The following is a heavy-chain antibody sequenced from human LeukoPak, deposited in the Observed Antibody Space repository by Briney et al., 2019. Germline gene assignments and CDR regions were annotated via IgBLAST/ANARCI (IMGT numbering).Heavy chain of an antibody. CDR2: ISGSGGST. CDR3: AKDYDSSGLYYFDY. Sequence: GGSLSLSCAASGFTFSSYAMSWVRQAPGKGLEWVSAISGSGGSTYYADSVKGRFTISRDNSKNTLYLQMNSLRAEDTAVYYCAKDYDSSGLYYFDYWGQGTLVTVSS. J-gene: IGHJ4*02. CDR1: GFTFSSYA. D-gene: IGHD3-22*01. V-gene: IGHV3-23*01.